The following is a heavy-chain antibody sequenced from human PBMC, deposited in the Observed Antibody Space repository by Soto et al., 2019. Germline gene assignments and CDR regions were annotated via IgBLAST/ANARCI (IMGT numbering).Heavy chain of an antibody. V-gene: IGHV1-2*04. D-gene: IGHD6-13*01. CDR3: ARVVAAAGARDYYGMDV. J-gene: IGHJ6*02. Sequence: ASVKVSCKASGYTFTGYYMHWVRQAPGQGLEWMGWINPNSGGTNYAQKFQGWVTMTRDTSISTAYMELSRLRSDDTGVYYCARVVAAAGARDYYGMDVWGQGTTVTVSS. CDR2: INPNSGGT. CDR1: GYTFTGYY.